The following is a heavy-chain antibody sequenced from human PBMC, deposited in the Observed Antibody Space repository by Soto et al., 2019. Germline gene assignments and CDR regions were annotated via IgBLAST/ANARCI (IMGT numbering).Heavy chain of an antibody. Sequence: QVQLQQWGAGLLKPSETLSLTCAVHGGSLRGYYWSRIRQTPGKGLEWIGEISHRGSTNYNPSLTSRVPISLDTSRNQFSLKLASVTAADTAAYYCARGIRPDSWGQGTQVTVSS. J-gene: IGHJ5*01. V-gene: IGHV4-34*02. CDR2: ISHRGST. CDR1: GGSLRGYY. CDR3: ARGIRPDS. D-gene: IGHD4-17*01.